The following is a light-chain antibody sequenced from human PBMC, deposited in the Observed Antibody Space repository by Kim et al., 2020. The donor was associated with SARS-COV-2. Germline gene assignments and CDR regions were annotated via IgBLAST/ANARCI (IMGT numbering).Light chain of an antibody. V-gene: IGLV1-40*01. CDR1: SSNIGAGYA. CDR2: GNS. J-gene: IGLJ3*02. CDR3: QSYDTSPSGWV. Sequence: QSVLTQPPSVSGAPGQRVIISCTGSSSNIGAGYAVHWYQQLPGAAPKLLIYGNSNRPSGVPDRFSGSKSGTSASLDITGLQAEEEADYYCQSYDTSPSGWVFGGGTQLTVL.